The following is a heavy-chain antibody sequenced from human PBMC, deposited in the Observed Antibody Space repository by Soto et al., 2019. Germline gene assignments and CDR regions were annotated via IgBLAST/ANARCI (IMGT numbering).Heavy chain of an antibody. J-gene: IGHJ4*02. D-gene: IGHD2-2*01. V-gene: IGHV4-31*03. CDR2: IYYTGST. CDR1: GVFISSNSYY. CDR3: ARDRLVYCITPRCSECYFDS. Sequence: SEALSLTCTVSGVFISSNSYYWSWIRHHPGKGLEWIGYIYYTGSTYYNASLKSRVTILVDTSKNQFSLKLSSVTAADTAVYYCARDRLVYCITPRCSECYFDSWGQGTLVPVSS.